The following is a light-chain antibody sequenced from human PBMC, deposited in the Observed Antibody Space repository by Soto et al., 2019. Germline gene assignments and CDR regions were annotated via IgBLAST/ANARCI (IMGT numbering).Light chain of an antibody. CDR2: DAS. CDR3: QPRCNWSTLT. V-gene: IGKV3-11*01. J-gene: IGKJ4*01. CDR1: QSVSSY. Sequence: EIVLTQSPATLSLSPGERATLSCRASQSVSSYLAWYQQKPGQAPRLLIYDASNRATGIPARFSGSGSGTDFPLTISSLEPEDFAVYYCQPRCNWSTLTFGGGTKVEIK.